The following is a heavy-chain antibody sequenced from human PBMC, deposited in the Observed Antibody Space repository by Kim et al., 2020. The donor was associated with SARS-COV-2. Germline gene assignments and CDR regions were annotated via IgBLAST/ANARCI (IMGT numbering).Heavy chain of an antibody. CDR1: GYAFSSYV. V-gene: IGHV1-3*01. D-gene: IGHD2-21*02. CDR3: ARSSDHDYYYGMDV. J-gene: IGHJ6*02. Sequence: ASVKVSCKASGYAFSSYVMHWVRQGPGQRLEWLGWVNGNNGNTKQSPKFQGRVTLTRDAFADTAYMELSDLRSDDTAVYYCARSSDHDYYYGMDVWGQGTTVIVSS. CDR2: VNGNNGNT.